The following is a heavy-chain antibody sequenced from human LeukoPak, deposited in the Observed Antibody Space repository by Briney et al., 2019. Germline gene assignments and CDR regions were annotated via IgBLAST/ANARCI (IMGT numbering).Heavy chain of an antibody. CDR3: VKGTMAGRRGGY. V-gene: IGHV3-30-3*01. D-gene: IGHD2-15*01. CDR1: GFTFSSYA. Sequence: GGSLRLSCAASGFTFSSYAMHWVRQAPGKGLEWVAVISYDGSNKYYADSVKGRFTISRDNTKNTLYLQMNSLRAEDTAVYYCVKGTMAGRRGGYWGQGTLVTVSS. CDR2: ISYDGSNK. J-gene: IGHJ4*02.